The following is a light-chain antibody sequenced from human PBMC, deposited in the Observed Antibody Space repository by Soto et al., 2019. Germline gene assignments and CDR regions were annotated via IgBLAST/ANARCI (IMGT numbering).Light chain of an antibody. V-gene: IGKV1-5*03. CDR3: QQYNTGGFT. Sequence: DIQMTQSPSTLSASVGDRVTITCRASQSISSWLAWYQQKPGKAPKLLIYKASSLESGVPSRFSGSGSGTEFTLTISSLQPDDCATYYCQQYNTGGFTFGPGTKVDIK. CDR1: QSISSW. CDR2: KAS. J-gene: IGKJ3*01.